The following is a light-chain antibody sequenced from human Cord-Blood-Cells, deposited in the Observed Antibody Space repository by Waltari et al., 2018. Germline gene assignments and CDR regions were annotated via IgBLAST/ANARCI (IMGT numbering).Light chain of an antibody. V-gene: IGKV3-11*01. CDR2: DAS. J-gene: IGKJ4*01. CDR1: QSVSSY. Sequence: EIVLTQSPATLSLSPGGRATLPCRASQSVSSYLAWYQQKPGQAPRLLIYDASNRATGIPARFSGSGSGTDFTLTISSLEPEDFAVYYCQQRSNWLTFGGGTKVEIK. CDR3: QQRSNWLT.